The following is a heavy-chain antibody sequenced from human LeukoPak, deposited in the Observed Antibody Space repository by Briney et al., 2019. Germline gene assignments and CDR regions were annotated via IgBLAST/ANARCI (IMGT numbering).Heavy chain of an antibody. Sequence: ASVKVSCKASGGTFSSYAISWVRQAPGQGLEWMGRIIPILGIANYAQKFQGRVTITADKSTSTAYMELSSLRSEDTAVYYCARSVRDGYNYSPKYFDYWGQGTLVTVSS. CDR2: IIPILGIA. CDR1: GGTFSSYA. V-gene: IGHV1-69*04. D-gene: IGHD5-12*01. J-gene: IGHJ4*02. CDR3: ARSVRDGYNYSPKYFDY.